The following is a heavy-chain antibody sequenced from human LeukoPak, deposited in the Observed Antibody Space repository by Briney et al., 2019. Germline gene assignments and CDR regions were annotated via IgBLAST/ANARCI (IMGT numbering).Heavy chain of an antibody. Sequence: GRSLRLSCAASGFTFSSYGMHWVRQAPGKGLEWVAVISYDGSNKYYADSVKGRFTISRDNSKNTLDLQMNSLRAEDTALYYCAKETMVTLGSYFHYWGQGTQVTVSS. CDR3: AKETMVTLGSYFHY. CDR1: GFTFSSYG. CDR2: ISYDGSNK. J-gene: IGHJ4*02. V-gene: IGHV3-30*18. D-gene: IGHD4-23*01.